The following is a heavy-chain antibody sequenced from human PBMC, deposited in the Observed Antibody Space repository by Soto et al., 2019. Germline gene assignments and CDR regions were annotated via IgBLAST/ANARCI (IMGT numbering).Heavy chain of an antibody. CDR2: ISGGGNST. CDR3: AKGFRTGTYYFDY. D-gene: IGHD1-1*01. CDR1: GFTFSSYA. Sequence: GGSLRLSCAASGFTFSSYAMRWVRQVPGKGLEWVSAISGGGNSTDYADSVKGRFTISRDSSKNTLYLQMNSLRAEDTALYYCAKGFRTGTYYFDYWGQGTPVTVSS. V-gene: IGHV3-23*01. J-gene: IGHJ4*02.